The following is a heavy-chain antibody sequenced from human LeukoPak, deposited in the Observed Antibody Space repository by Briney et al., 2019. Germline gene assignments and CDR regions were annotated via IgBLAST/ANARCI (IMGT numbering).Heavy chain of an antibody. D-gene: IGHD3-22*01. Sequence: SVKVSCTASGGIFSTYAINWVRQAPGQGLECMGRIIPILHQANYTQKFRDRVTITADESTSTAYIDLSSLGSEDTAVYYCARDPITMMPFDYWGQGTLVTVSS. CDR2: IIPILHQA. V-gene: IGHV1-69*11. J-gene: IGHJ4*02. CDR3: ARDPITMMPFDY. CDR1: GGIFSTYA.